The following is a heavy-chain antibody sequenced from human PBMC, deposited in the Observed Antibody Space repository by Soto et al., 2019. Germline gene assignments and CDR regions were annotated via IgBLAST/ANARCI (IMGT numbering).Heavy chain of an antibody. V-gene: IGHV1-18*04. CDR2: ISAYNGNT. J-gene: IGHJ5*02. CDR1: GYTFTSYG. CDR3: ALNYYDSGGPPNWFDP. D-gene: IGHD3-22*01. Sequence: ASLKVSCKASGYTFTSYGISWVRQAPGQGLEWMGWISAYNGNTNYAQKLQGRVTMTTDTSTSTAYMELRSLRSDDTAVYYCALNYYDSGGPPNWFDPWGQGTLVTVSS.